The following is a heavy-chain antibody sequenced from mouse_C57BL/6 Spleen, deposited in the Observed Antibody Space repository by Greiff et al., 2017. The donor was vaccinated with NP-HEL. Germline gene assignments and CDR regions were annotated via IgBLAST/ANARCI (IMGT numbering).Heavy chain of an antibody. CDR3: ARGYGNDVGAWFAY. CDR2: IYWDDDK. D-gene: IGHD2-2*01. CDR1: GFSLSTSGMG. V-gene: IGHV8-12*01. Sequence: QVTLKESGPGILQSSQTLSLPCSFSGFSLSTSGMGLSWIRQPSGKGLEWLAHIYWDDDKRYTPSLRRRLTISKNTSRNQVLLKSTSVDTADTATYYCARGYGNDVGAWFAYRGQATLVTVSA. J-gene: IGHJ3*01.